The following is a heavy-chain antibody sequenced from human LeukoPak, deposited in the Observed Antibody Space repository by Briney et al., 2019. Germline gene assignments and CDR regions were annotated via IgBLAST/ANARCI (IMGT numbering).Heavy chain of an antibody. CDR2: INNSGGT. Sequence: SETLSLTCTVSGDSISRYYWSWIRQSPGKGLEWIGYINNSGGTSYNPSLKSRVTISLDTSKNQFSLKLNSVTTTDTAVYYCASQMSGTSVSYWGQGTLVTVSS. D-gene: IGHD2-2*01. V-gene: IGHV4-4*08. CDR1: GDSISRYY. CDR3: ASQMSGTSVSY. J-gene: IGHJ4*02.